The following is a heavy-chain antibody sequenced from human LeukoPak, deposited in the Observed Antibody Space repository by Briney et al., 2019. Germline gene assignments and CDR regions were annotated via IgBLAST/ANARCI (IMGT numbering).Heavy chain of an antibody. Sequence: SETLSLTCAVYGGSFSGYYWSWIRQPPGKGLEWIGEINHSGSTNYNPSFKSRVTISVDTSKNQFSLKLSSVTAADTAVYYCASAPGVVTPNDYWGQGTLVTVSS. V-gene: IGHV4-34*01. CDR2: INHSGST. D-gene: IGHD4-23*01. J-gene: IGHJ4*02. CDR3: ASAPGVVTPNDY. CDR1: GGSFSGYY.